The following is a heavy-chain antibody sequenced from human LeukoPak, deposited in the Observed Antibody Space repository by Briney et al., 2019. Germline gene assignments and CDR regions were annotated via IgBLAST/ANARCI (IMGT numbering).Heavy chain of an antibody. V-gene: IGHV3-7*03. Sequence: PGGSLRLSCAASGFTFSSYWMSWVRQAPGKGLEWVANIKQDGSEKYYVDPVKGRFTISRGNAKNSLYLQMNSLRAEDTAVYYCARDTTMVRETTFDYWGQGTLVTVSS. CDR3: ARDTTMVRETTFDY. D-gene: IGHD3-10*01. CDR2: IKQDGSEK. CDR1: GFTFSSYW. J-gene: IGHJ4*02.